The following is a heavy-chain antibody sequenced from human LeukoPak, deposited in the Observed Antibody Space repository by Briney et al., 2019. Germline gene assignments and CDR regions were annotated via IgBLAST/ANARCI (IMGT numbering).Heavy chain of an antibody. CDR3: ARAGSAGLYYYYMDV. CDR1: GFTFNTYA. D-gene: IGHD6-25*01. CDR2: ISYAGNNK. Sequence: GGSLRLSCAASGFTFNTYAMHWVRQAPGKGLEWVALISYAGNNKFYRDSVKGRFSVSRDNSKSTLQMDNLRLEDTAVYYCARAGSAGLYYYYMDVWGKGTMVTVSS. J-gene: IGHJ6*03. V-gene: IGHV3-30-3*01.